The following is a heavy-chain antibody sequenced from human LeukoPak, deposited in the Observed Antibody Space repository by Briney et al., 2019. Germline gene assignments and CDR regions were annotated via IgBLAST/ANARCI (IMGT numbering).Heavy chain of an antibody. V-gene: IGHV4-59*01. CDR2: IYYSGST. CDR1: GGSISSYY. CDR3: ARASSPLYYYYYMDV. D-gene: IGHD6-6*01. J-gene: IGHJ6*03. Sequence: ASETLSLTCTVSGGSISSYYWSWIRQPPGKGLEWIGYIYYSGSTNYNPSLKSRVTISVDTSKNQFSPKLSSVTAADTAVYYCARASSPLYYYYYMDVWGKGTTVTVSS.